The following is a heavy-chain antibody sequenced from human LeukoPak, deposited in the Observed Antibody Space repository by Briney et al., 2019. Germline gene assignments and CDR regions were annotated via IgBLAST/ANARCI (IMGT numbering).Heavy chain of an antibody. V-gene: IGHV4-39*01. Sequence: SETLSLTCTVSGVSISSSSDYCGWIRQPPGKGLGLIGSISYSGSTYYTPSLKSRVTISVDTSKNQFSLKLSSVTAADTAVYYCARQESSGWHRYYFDYWGQGTLVTVSS. D-gene: IGHD6-19*01. CDR3: ARQESSGWHRYYFDY. CDR2: ISYSGST. J-gene: IGHJ4*02. CDR1: GVSISSSSDY.